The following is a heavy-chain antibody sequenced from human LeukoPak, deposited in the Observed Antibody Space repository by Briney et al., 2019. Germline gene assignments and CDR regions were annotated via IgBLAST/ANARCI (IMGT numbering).Heavy chain of an antibody. CDR3: AKRGEVPAAIRWWYFDY. CDR2: IRYDGSNK. CDR1: GFTFSSYG. Sequence: GGSLRLSCAASGFTFSSYGMHWVRQAPGKGLEWVAFIRYDGSNKYYADSVKGRFTISRDNSKNTLYLQMNSLRAEDTAVCYCAKRGEVPAAIRWWYFDYWGQGTLVTVSS. J-gene: IGHJ4*02. V-gene: IGHV3-30*02. D-gene: IGHD2-2*02.